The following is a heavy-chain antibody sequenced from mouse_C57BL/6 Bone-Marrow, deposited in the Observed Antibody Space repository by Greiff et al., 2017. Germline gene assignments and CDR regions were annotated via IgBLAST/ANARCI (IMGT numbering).Heavy chain of an antibody. V-gene: IGHV5-6*01. CDR3: ARDYYGSSSFDD. CDR1: GFTFSSYG. Sequence: EVQLVESGGDLVKPGGSLKLSCAASGFTFSSYGMSWVRQTPDKRLEWVATISSGGSYTYYPDSVKGRFTIARDHAKNTLYLRMSSPKSEDTDMYYCARDYYGSSSFDDWGQGTTLTVAS. J-gene: IGHJ2*01. CDR2: ISSGGSYT. D-gene: IGHD1-1*01.